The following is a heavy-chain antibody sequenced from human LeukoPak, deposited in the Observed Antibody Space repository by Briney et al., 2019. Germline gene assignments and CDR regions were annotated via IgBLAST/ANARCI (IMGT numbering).Heavy chain of an antibody. CDR1: GGTFSSYA. J-gene: IGHJ4*02. D-gene: IGHD3-10*01. CDR2: FIPIFDES. V-gene: IGHV1-69*05. CDR3: ARGRHYYGSEFDS. Sequence: SVKVSCKASGGTFSSYAVSWVRQAPGQGLEWIGGFIPIFDESRYANKFQGRVTITKDDSTNTAYMELSSLRSDDSAVYFCARGRHYYGSEFDSWGQGTVVTVSS.